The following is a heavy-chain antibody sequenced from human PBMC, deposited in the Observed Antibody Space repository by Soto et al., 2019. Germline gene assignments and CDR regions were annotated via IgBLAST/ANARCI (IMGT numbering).Heavy chain of an antibody. CDR1: GGSFSGCY. V-gene: IGHV4-34*01. Sequence: SETLSLTCAVYGGSFSGCYWSWIRQPPGKGLEWIGEINHSGGTNYNPSLKSRVTISVDTSKNQFSLKLSSVTAADTAVYYCAALERSQSITIVEKNPHWFDPWGQGTLVTVSS. J-gene: IGHJ5*02. D-gene: IGHD3-3*01. CDR2: INHSGGT. CDR3: AALERSQSITIVEKNPHWFDP.